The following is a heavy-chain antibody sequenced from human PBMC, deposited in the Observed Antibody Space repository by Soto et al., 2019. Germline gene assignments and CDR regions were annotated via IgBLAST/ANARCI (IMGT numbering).Heavy chain of an antibody. Sequence: QITLKESGPTLVKPTQTLTLTCTFSGFSLSTSGVGVGWIRQPPGKALEWLALIYWDDDKRYSPSLKSRLTITKDTSKNQVVLTMTNMDPVDTATYYCAHRLAAAGTPYQWFDPWGQATLVTVSS. V-gene: IGHV2-5*02. CDR1: GFSLSTSGVG. CDR2: IYWDDDK. CDR3: AHRLAAAGTPYQWFDP. J-gene: IGHJ5*02. D-gene: IGHD6-13*01.